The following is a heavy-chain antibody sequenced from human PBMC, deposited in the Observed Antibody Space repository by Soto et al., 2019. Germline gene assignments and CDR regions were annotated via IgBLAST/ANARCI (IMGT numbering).Heavy chain of an antibody. V-gene: IGHV5-51*01. Sequence: GESLKISCKGSGYNFTTFGIGWVRQVPGKGLEWMGIIYPGDSETKYSPDFEGQVTISADRSTNTAYLQWRSLRASDTAMYYCARLGFPGAIYFDSWGLGALVTVSS. CDR2: IYPGDSET. CDR3: ARLGFPGAIYFDS. CDR1: GYNFTTFG. J-gene: IGHJ4*02.